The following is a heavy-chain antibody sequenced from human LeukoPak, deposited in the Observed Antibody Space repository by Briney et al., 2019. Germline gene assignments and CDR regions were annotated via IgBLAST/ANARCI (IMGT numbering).Heavy chain of an antibody. CDR3: ARGRYCSADICTGGDSFDI. Sequence: SETLSLTCTVSGGSISNYYWSWIRQPAGKGLEWIGRKYARGSSNYNPPVQSRVTMSVDTSKNQFSLKLRSVTAADTAVYYCARGRYCSADICTGGDSFDIWGQGTTVSVSP. J-gene: IGHJ3*02. V-gene: IGHV4-4*07. CDR2: KYARGSS. CDR1: GGSISNYY. D-gene: IGHD2-15*01.